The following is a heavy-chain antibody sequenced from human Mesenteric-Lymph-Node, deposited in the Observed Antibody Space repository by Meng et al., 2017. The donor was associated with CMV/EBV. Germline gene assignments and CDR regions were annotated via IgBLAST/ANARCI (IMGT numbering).Heavy chain of an antibody. CDR3: ARAGRSSGESYHFDY. Sequence: ASVKVSCKASGYMFTSYGVSWVRQAPGQGLEWMGWISAYNDNTKYAQKVQGRVTMTTEKSTSTAYMELSRLTSDDTAVYYCARAGRSSGESYHFDYWGRGTLVTVSS. CDR1: GYMFTSYG. J-gene: IGHJ4*02. CDR2: ISAYNDNT. D-gene: IGHD2-15*01. V-gene: IGHV1-18*01.